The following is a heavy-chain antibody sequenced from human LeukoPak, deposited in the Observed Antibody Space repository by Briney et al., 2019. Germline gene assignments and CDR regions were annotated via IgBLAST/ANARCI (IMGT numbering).Heavy chain of an antibody. Sequence: KSSETLSLTCAVYGGSFSGYYWSWIRQPPGKGLEWVGGINHSGSTNYHPSLKSRVTISVDTSKNQFSLKLSSVTAADTAVYYCARGPYYGSGLDDYYYMDGGGKGTTVTISS. J-gene: IGHJ6*03. CDR3: ARGPYYGSGLDDYYYMDG. CDR1: GGSFSGYY. D-gene: IGHD3-10*01. CDR2: INHSGST. V-gene: IGHV4-34*01.